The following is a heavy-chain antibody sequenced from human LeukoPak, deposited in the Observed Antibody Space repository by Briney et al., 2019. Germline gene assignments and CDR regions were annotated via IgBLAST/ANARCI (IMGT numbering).Heavy chain of an antibody. CDR1: GGTFSSYA. V-gene: IGHV1-69*13. J-gene: IGHJ6*04. CDR2: IIPIFGTA. CDR3: ARAVGTGYHTSYYYYGMDV. Sequence: GASVKVSCKASGGTFSSYAISWVRQAPGQGLEWMGGIIPIFGTANYAQKFQGRVTITADESTSTAYMELSSLRSEDTAVYYCARAVGTGYHTSYYYYGMDVWGKGTTVTVSS. D-gene: IGHD3/OR15-3a*01.